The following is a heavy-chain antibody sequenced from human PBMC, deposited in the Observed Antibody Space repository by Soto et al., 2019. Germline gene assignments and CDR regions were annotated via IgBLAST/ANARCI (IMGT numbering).Heavy chain of an antibody. CDR3: ARGGRHDSSGYYLPFSGMDV. D-gene: IGHD3-22*01. J-gene: IGHJ6*02. CDR2: TYYRSKWYN. CDR1: GDSVSSNSAA. V-gene: IGHV6-1*01. Sequence: SQTLSLTCAISGDSVSSNSAAWNWIRQSPSRGLEWLGRTYYRSKWYNDYAVSVKSRITMTTDTSTSTAYMELRSLRSDDTAVYYCARGGRHDSSGYYLPFSGMDVWGQGTTVTVSS.